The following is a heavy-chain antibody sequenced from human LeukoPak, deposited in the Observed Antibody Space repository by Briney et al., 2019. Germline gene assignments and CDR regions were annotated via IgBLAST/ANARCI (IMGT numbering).Heavy chain of an antibody. J-gene: IGHJ4*02. V-gene: IGHV4-34*11. CDR2: IYYSGST. D-gene: IGHD3-10*01. CDR1: GGSFSGYY. Sequence: SETLSLTCAVYGGSFSGYYWSWIRQPPGKGLEWIGYIYYSGSTNYNPSLKSRATISVGTSKNQFSLKLSSVTAADTAVYYCASFKDYYGSGSFDYWGQGTLVTVSS. CDR3: ASFKDYYGSGSFDY.